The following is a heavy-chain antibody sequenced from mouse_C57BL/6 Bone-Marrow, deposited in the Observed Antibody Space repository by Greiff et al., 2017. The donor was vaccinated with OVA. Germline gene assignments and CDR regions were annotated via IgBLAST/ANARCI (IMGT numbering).Heavy chain of an antibody. J-gene: IGHJ1*03. CDR2: ISSGGDYI. V-gene: IGHV5-9-1*02. D-gene: IGHD1-1*01. CDR3: TRDGGYYGSSYGYFDV. Sequence: EVQGVESGEGLVKPGGSLKLSCAASGFTFSSYAMSWVRQTPEKRLEWVAYISSGGDYIYYADTVKGRFTISRDNARNTLYLQMSSLKSEDTAMYYCTRDGGYYGSSYGYFDVWGTGTTVTVSS. CDR1: GFTFSSYA.